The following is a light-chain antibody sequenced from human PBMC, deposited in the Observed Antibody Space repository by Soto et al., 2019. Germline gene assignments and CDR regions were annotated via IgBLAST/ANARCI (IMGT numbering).Light chain of an antibody. Sequence: QAVVTQPPSVSGAPGQRVTISCTGNSSNIGTGYDVHWYQLLPRTAPKLLIYANNNRPSGVPDRFSGSRSGTSASLAITGLQAEDEAEYYCQSYDSSLSASVVFGGGTKVTVL. CDR2: ANN. V-gene: IGLV1-40*01. J-gene: IGLJ2*01. CDR3: QSYDSSLSASVV. CDR1: SSNIGTGYD.